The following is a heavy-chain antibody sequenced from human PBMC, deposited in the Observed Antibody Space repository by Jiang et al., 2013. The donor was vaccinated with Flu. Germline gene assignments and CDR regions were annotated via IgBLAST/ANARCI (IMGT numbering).Heavy chain of an antibody. D-gene: IGHD2-15*01. Sequence: SGAEVKEPGASVWLSCETSGYKFTDYRVHWVRQAPGQGLEWVAMINPVGGGATFARKFQDRVTITRDVSTTTVSMVMKSLRSNDTAVYYCGRDQCSGGGCNPGQIDYWGPGTVVTVSS. J-gene: IGHJ4*02. CDR1: GYKFTDYR. CDR2: INPVGGGA. CDR3: GRDQCSGGGCNPGQIDY. V-gene: IGHV1-46*01.